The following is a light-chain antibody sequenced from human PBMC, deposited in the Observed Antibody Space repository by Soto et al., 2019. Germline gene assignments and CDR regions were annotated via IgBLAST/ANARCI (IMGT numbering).Light chain of an antibody. CDR3: QQYNSYSPGWT. CDR2: DAS. CDR1: QSISSW. Sequence: DIQMTQSPSTLSASVGDRVTITCRASQSISSWLAWYQQKPGKAPKLLIYDASCLESGVPSRFSGSGSGTEFTLTISSLQPDDFATYYCQQYNSYSPGWTFGQGTKVEIK. V-gene: IGKV1-5*01. J-gene: IGKJ1*01.